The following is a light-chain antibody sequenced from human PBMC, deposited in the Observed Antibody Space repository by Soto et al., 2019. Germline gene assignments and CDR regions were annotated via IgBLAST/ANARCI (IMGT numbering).Light chain of an antibody. CDR2: GAS. CDR3: QQYVTSPYT. J-gene: IGKJ2*01. Sequence: DIVLTQSPGTLSLSPGERATLSCRASQSVRSNYLAWYQQKPGQAPRLLIYGASSRATGIPDRFSGSGSGTDFTLTISRLEPEDCAVYYCQQYVTSPYTFGQGTKLEIK. V-gene: IGKV3-20*01. CDR1: QSVRSNY.